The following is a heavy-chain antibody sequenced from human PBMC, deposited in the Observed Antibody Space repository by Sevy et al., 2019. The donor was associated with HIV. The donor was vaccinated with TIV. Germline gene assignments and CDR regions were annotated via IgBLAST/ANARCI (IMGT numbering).Heavy chain of an antibody. D-gene: IGHD1-26*01. J-gene: IGHJ4*02. V-gene: IGHV3-30-3*01. Sequence: GGSLRLSCAASGFTFSSYAMHWVRQAPGKGLEWVAVISYDGSNKYYPDSVKGRFTISRDNSKNTLYLQMNSLRAEDTAVYYCARESVTREYFDYWGQGTLVTVSS. CDR2: ISYDGSNK. CDR3: ARESVTREYFDY. CDR1: GFTFSSYA.